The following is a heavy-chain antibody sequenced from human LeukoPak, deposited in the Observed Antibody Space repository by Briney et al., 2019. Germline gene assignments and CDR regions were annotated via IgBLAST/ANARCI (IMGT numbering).Heavy chain of an antibody. D-gene: IGHD6-19*01. Sequence: GASVKVSCKASGYSFTTYGITWVRQAPGQGLEWMGWISPYNGETNYAEKFQGRVTMTTDTSTSTAYMELRSLRSDDTAVYYCARDFYTSGSGWFDPWGQGTLVIVSS. CDR3: ARDFYTSGSGWFDP. CDR2: ISPYNGET. J-gene: IGHJ5*02. CDR1: GYSFTTYG. V-gene: IGHV1-18*01.